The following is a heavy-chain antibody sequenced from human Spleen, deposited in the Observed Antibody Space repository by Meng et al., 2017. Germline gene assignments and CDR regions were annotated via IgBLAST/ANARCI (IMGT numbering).Heavy chain of an antibody. Sequence: ASVKVSCKASGYTFTGHYMHWVRQAPGQGLEWMGRINPNSGGTNYAQKFQGRVTMTRDTSISTAYMELSRLRSDDTAVYYCARAMDYYDSSGYSPNWFDPWGQGTRVTVSS. J-gene: IGHJ5*02. D-gene: IGHD3-22*01. CDR1: GYTFTGHY. V-gene: IGHV1-2*06. CDR3: ARAMDYYDSSGYSPNWFDP. CDR2: INPNSGGT.